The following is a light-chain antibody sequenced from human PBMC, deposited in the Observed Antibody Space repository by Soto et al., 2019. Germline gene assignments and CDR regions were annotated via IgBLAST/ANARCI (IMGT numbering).Light chain of an antibody. J-gene: IGKJ4*01. CDR1: QSISNY. V-gene: IGKV1-39*01. Sequence: DIQMTQSPSSLSASVGDRVTITCRASQSISNYLNWYQQKPGKAPKLLIYAASSLQSGVPSRFRGSGPGTDFTLTISSLQPEDFATYYCHQSYNTPLTFGGGTKVEIK. CDR2: AAS. CDR3: HQSYNTPLT.